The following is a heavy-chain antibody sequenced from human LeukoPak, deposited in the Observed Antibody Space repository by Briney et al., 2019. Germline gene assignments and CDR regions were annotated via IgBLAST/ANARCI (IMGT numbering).Heavy chain of an antibody. D-gene: IGHD3-3*01. CDR3: ATSLNYDFWSGYEFFEM. Sequence: ASVKVSCKASGYTFTGHYMHWMRQAPGQGLEWMGWINPKSDGTYLLQKFQGRVGMTRDTSITTAYMEMNRLTSDDTAVYYCATSLNYDFWSGYEFFEMWGQGTMVTVSS. J-gene: IGHJ3*02. V-gene: IGHV1-2*02. CDR1: GYTFTGHY. CDR2: INPKSDGT.